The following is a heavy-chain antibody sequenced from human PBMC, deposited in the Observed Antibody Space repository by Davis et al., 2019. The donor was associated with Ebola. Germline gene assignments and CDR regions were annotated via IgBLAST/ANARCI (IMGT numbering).Heavy chain of an antibody. CDR1: GFTFSGSA. CDR2: IRSKANSYAT. D-gene: IGHD2-2*02. Sequence: GGSLRLSCAASGFTFSGSAMHWVRQASGKGLEWVGRIRSKANSYATAYAASVQGRFTISRDDSKNTAYLQMNSLKTEDTAVYYCTRLEPLGYCSSTSCYTGRDYYYYYGMDVWGQGTTVTVSS. CDR3: TRLEPLGYCSSTSCYTGRDYYYYYGMDV. V-gene: IGHV3-73*01. J-gene: IGHJ6*02.